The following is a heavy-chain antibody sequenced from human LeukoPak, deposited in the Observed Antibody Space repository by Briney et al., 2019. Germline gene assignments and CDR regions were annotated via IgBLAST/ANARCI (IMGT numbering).Heavy chain of an antibody. CDR3: ARDGHRMYYYESSVYRFDY. CDR2: ISVYNGNT. D-gene: IGHD3-22*01. CDR1: VYTFTSYG. V-gene: IGHV1-18*01. J-gene: IGHJ4*02. Sequence: GASVKVSCKASVYTFTSYGISWVRQAPGQGREWMGWISVYNGNTNYAQKFQGRHTMSRDTSRSTAYMELRSMRSDDTAVYYCARDGHRMYYYESSVYRFDYWGQGTLVTVSS.